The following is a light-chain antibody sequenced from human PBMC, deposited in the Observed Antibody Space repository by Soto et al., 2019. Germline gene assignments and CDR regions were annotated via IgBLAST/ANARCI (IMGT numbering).Light chain of an antibody. J-gene: IGKJ4*01. CDR1: QSISSY. V-gene: IGKV1-39*01. CDR3: QQSYRTLLT. Sequence: DIQMTHSPSSLSASVGDRVTITCRASQSISSYLNWYQQKPGKAPKLLIYAASSLQSGVPSRFSGSGSGKDFTLTISSLQPEDYATYYCQQSYRTLLTFGGGNKVDIX. CDR2: AAS.